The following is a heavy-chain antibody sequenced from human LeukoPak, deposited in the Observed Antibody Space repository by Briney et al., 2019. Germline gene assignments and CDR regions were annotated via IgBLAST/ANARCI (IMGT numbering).Heavy chain of an antibody. J-gene: IGHJ4*02. V-gene: IGHV3-30*18. CDR3: AKASSNYFYYFEY. D-gene: IGHD2/OR15-2a*01. CDR1: GFTFSSSD. Sequence: GGSLRLSCAASGFTFSSSDMHWVRQAPGKGLEWVAVISYDPTNKYYADSVKGRFTLSRDNSKNTLYLQTYTLRDEDTAVYYCAKASSNYFYYFEYWGQGTLVTVSS. CDR2: ISYDPTNK.